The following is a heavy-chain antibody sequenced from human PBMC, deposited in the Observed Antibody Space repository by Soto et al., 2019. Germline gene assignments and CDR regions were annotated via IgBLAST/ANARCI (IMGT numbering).Heavy chain of an antibody. D-gene: IGHD6-19*01. Sequence: SETLSLTCTVSGGSISSGGYYWSWIRQHPGKGLEWIGYIYYSGSTKYNPSLKSRVTISVDTSKNQFSLKLSSVTAADTAVYYCARGLITGSHYSGGWYYFDSWGQGTQVT. CDR1: GGSISSGGYY. V-gene: IGHV4-61*08. J-gene: IGHJ4*02. CDR2: IYYSGST. CDR3: ARGLITGSHYSGGWYYFDS.